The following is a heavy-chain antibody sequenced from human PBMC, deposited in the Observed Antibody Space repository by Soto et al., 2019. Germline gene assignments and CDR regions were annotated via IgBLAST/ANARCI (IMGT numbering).Heavy chain of an antibody. CDR3: TRRGGGGCGVFMIDWLDP. Sequence: ASETLSLTCDVSGGSLYSSNWWTWVRQTPGKGLEWIREIHHSGSTNYNPSLKSRVTISADKSKNQFFLNLASVTAADTAMYYFTRRGGGGCGVFMIDWLDPWGQGTQVTVSS. J-gene: IGHJ5*02. D-gene: IGHD3-3*01. CDR1: GGSLYSSNW. CDR2: IHHSGST. V-gene: IGHV4-4*02.